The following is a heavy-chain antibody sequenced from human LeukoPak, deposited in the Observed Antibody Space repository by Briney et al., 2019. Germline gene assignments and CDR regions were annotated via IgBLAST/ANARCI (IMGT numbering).Heavy chain of an antibody. D-gene: IGHD6-19*01. CDR1: GFTFSSYS. J-gene: IGHJ4*02. Sequence: GGSLRLSCAASGFTFSSYSMNWVRQAPGKGLEWVSSISTSGTFIYYADSVKGRFTISRDNAKDSLYLQMNSLSAEDTGVYYCARAREAQWLVDYWGQGTLVTVSS. CDR3: ARAREAQWLVDY. V-gene: IGHV3-21*01. CDR2: ISTSGTFI.